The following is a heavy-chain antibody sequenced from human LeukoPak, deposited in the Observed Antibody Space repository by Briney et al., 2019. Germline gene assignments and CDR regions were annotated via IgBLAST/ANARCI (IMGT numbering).Heavy chain of an antibody. CDR1: GFTSSSYW. CDR3: ARTYYYGSGNDY. V-gene: IGHV3-74*01. D-gene: IGHD3-10*01. J-gene: IGHJ4*02. Sequence: GGALRLSCAASGFTSSSYWTHWVRQAPGKGLVWVSRINSDGSSTSYADSVKGRFTISRDNAKNTLYLQMNSLRAEDTAVYYCARTYYYGSGNDYWGQGTLVTVSS. CDR2: INSDGSST.